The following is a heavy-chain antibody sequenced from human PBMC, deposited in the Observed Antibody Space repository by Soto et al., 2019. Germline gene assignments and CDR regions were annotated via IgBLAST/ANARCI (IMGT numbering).Heavy chain of an antibody. CDR1: GYTFTRYG. Sequence: QVQLVQSGAEVKNSGASVKVACNASGYTFTRYGFSWLRQALGQGLEWVGWVIASNCNKNYAQKLQGRVTMTTDTSPGTAHMELTSLRSDDLSTRCCARDSVRYCRDGVCYYGYYYFPIDVWGQRTKVTLS. J-gene: IGHJ6*02. V-gene: IGHV1-18*03. D-gene: IGHD2-8*01. CDR3: ARDSVRYCRDGVCYYGYYYFPIDV. CDR2: VIASNCNK.